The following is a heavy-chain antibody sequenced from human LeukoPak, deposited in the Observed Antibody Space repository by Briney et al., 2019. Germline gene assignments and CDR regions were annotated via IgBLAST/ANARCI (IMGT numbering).Heavy chain of an antibody. D-gene: IGHD6-25*01. CDR3: ARDSGSGYGMDV. V-gene: IGHV4-4*02. Sequence: PGRSLRLSCAASGFTFSSYWMSWVRQAPGKGLEWIGYIYHSGSTYYNPSLKSRVTISVDTSKNQFSLKLSSVTAADTAVYYCARDSGSGYGMDVWGQGTTVTVSS. CDR1: GFTFSSYW. J-gene: IGHJ6*02. CDR2: IYHSGST.